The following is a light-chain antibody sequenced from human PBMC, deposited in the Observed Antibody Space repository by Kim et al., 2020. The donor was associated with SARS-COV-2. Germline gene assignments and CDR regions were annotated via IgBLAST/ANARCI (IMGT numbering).Light chain of an antibody. CDR2: DVF. V-gene: IGLV2-14*03. CDR3: SSYSSSTAVL. CDR1: SNDVGGFDY. J-gene: IGLJ2*01. Sequence: SITISCAGTSNDVGGFDYVSWYQQHPGKAPKLMIYDVFNRPSGVPNRFSASKSGNTASLTISGLHAEDEANYYCSSYSSSTAVLFGGGTQLTVL.